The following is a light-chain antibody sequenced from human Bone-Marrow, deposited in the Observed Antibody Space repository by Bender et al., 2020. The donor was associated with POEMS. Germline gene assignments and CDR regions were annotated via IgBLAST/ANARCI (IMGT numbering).Light chain of an antibody. V-gene: IGLV2-23*01. Sequence: QSALTQPASVSGSPGQSVTISCTGTTSDVGIYIPVSWYRQYPGQAPELIIYGKYKRPSGVSNRLSGSKSDTTASLTISRLQTEDEADYDCCSYGTTTVVFGGGTKLTVL. J-gene: IGLJ2*01. CDR3: CSYGTTTVV. CDR1: TSDVGIYIP. CDR2: GKY.